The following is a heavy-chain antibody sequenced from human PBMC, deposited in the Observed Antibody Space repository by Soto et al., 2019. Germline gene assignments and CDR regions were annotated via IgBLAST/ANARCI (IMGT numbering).Heavy chain of an antibody. CDR1: GFSLSDHF. D-gene: IGHD2-21*01. CDR3: AAYCKSPACYGEDF. Sequence: RLSCVASGFSLSDHFMDWVQHAPGKGLEWVGRIKNDPKSYITDYAESVKGRFTISRDDSKNSLYLQMSNLSAEDTAMYYCAAYCKSPACYGEDFWGQGALVTVSS. J-gene: IGHJ4*02. V-gene: IGHV3-72*01. CDR2: IKNDPKSYIT.